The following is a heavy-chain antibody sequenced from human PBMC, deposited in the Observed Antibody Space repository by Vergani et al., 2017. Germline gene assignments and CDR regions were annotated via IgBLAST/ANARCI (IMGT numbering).Heavy chain of an antibody. CDR3: ASNAYSSGWYYFDY. CDR1: GFTVSSNY. Sequence: EVQLVESGGGLVQPGGSLRLSCAASGFTVSSNYMSWVRQAPGKGLEWVSVIYSGGSTYYADSVTGRCTISRDNSKNTLYLQMTGLRAEDTAVYYCASNAYSSGWYYFDYWGQGTLVTVSS. V-gene: IGHV3-66*02. D-gene: IGHD6-19*01. J-gene: IGHJ4*02. CDR2: IYSGGST.